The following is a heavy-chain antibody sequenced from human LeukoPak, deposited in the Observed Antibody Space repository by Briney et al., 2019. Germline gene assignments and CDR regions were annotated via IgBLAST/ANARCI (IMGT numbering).Heavy chain of an antibody. CDR2: ISAYNGDT. V-gene: IGHV1-18*01. J-gene: IGHJ5*02. CDR1: GYTFTISA. CDR3: ARFSLGAAAAGFDP. Sequence: ASVKVSFKASGYTFTISAITWVRQAPGQGPEGMAWISAYNGDTRYAQTLQGRVTITTDTSTSTAYMELSSLRFDDTAVYYCARFSLGAAAAGFDPWGQGTLVTVSS. D-gene: IGHD6-13*01.